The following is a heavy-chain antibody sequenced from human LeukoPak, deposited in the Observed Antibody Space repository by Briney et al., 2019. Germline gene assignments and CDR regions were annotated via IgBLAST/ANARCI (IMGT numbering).Heavy chain of an antibody. D-gene: IGHD6-13*01. J-gene: IGHJ4*02. CDR1: GGSFSGYY. CDR3: ARVGHSSSWYNFDY. V-gene: IGHV4-34*01. Sequence: SETLSLTYAVYGGSFSGYYWSWIRQPPGKGLEWIGEINHSGSTNYNPSLKSRVTISVDTSKNQFSLKLSSVTAADTAVYYCARVGHSSSWYNFDYWGQGTLVTVSS. CDR2: INHSGST.